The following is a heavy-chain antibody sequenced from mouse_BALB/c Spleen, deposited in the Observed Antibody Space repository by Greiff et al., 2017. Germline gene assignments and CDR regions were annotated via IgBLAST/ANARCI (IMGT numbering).Heavy chain of an antibody. CDR1: GYSFTSFG. V-gene: IGHV1-81*01. Sequence: QVQLKESGPELARPGTSVKVSCKASGYSFTSFGLTWVKQRTGQGLEWIGEIYPRSGNTYYNENFKGKATLTADKTSTTAYMEIRSLTSEDSAVYFCARSGTTQATEAVDFWGQGTSVTVSS. CDR3: ARSGTTQATEAVDF. CDR2: IYPRSGNT. D-gene: IGHD3-2*02. J-gene: IGHJ4*01.